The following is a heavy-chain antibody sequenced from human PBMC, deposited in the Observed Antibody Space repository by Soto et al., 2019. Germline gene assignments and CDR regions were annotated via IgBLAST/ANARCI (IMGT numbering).Heavy chain of an antibody. V-gene: IGHV3-15*07. Sequence: EVQLVESGGGLVKPGGSLRLSCAASGITFIYAWMDWVRQAPGKRLEWVGRIKSQAGGGTIDYAAPVKGRFTISRDDSKNTVFLQMDSLKTEAADVYYCTRVFSVDHPDSYFWGQGPLVTVSS. CDR1: GITFIYAW. CDR2: IKSQAGGGTI. D-gene: IGHD3-9*01. CDR3: TRVFSVDHPDSYF. J-gene: IGHJ4*02.